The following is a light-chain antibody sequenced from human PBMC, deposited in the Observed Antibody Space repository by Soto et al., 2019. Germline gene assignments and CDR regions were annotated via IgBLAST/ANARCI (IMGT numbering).Light chain of an antibody. CDR1: SSDLGTYVY. V-gene: IGLV2-14*01. CDR3: CSFSTSGTHV. J-gene: IGLJ1*01. Sequence: QSALTQPASVSGSPGQSITFSCTGTSSDLGTYVYVSWHQQHPGKAPKLIIYDVNNRPSGVSSRFSGSKSGNTASLTISGLQTEDEADYYCCSFSTSGTHVFGTGTKLTVL. CDR2: DVN.